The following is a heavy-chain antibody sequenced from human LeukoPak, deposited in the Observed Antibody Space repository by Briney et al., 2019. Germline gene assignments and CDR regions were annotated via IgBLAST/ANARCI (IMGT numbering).Heavy chain of an antibody. CDR1: GFIFTNYY. V-gene: IGHV3-11*04. Sequence: GGSLTLSCAASGFIFTNYYMSWLRQAPGKGLEWVAYIGSTGGPIFYAESVKGRFTISRDNANDSLYLQMNSLRAEDTAVYYCARNDFWSGYPYYFYYYMDVWGKGTTVTVSS. CDR2: IGSTGGPI. CDR3: ARNDFWSGYPYYFYYYMDV. J-gene: IGHJ6*03. D-gene: IGHD3-3*01.